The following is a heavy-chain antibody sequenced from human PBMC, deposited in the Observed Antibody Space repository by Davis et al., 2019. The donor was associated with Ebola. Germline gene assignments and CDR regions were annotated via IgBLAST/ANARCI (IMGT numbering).Heavy chain of an antibody. J-gene: IGHJ6*02. CDR3: AGSIVVVVAATPEDYYYYGMDV. D-gene: IGHD2-15*01. CDR1: GGTFSSYT. Sequence: SVKVSCKASGGTFSSYTISWVRQAPGQGLEWMGRIIPILGIANYAQKFQGRVTITADKSTSTAYMELSSLRSEDTAVYYCAGSIVVVVAATPEDYYYYGMDVWGQGTTVTVSS. CDR2: IIPILGIA. V-gene: IGHV1-69*02.